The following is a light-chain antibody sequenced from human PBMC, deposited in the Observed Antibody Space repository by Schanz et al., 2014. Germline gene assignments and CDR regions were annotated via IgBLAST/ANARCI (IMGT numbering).Light chain of an antibody. CDR1: SSDVGGYNY. Sequence: QSALTQPPSASGSPGQSVTISCTGTSSDVGGYNYVSWYQQHPGKAPKLMIYDVSYRPSGVSDRFSGSGSGNTASLTISGLQAEDEADYHCCSYVDSYTWVFGGGTKLTVL. CDR3: CSYVDSYTWV. V-gene: IGLV2-11*01. J-gene: IGLJ3*02. CDR2: DVS.